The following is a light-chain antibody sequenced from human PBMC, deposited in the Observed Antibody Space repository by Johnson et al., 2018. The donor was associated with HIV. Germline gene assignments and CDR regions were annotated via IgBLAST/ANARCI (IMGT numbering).Light chain of an antibody. CDR1: SSNIGNNY. V-gene: IGLV1-51*02. CDR2: ENN. Sequence: QSVLTQPPSMSAAPGQKVTISCSGSSSNIGNNYVSWYQQLPGTAPKLLIYENNKRPSGIPDRFSGSKSGTSATLGITGLQTGDEADYYCGTWDISLSVGYVFGTGTKVTVL. CDR3: GTWDISLSVGYV. J-gene: IGLJ1*01.